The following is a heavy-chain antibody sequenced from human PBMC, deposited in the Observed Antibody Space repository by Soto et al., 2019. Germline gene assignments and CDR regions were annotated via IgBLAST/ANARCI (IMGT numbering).Heavy chain of an antibody. Sequence: APMKVSCKASGYTFTSYAMHWVRQAPGQRLEWMGWINAGNGNTKYSQKFQGRVTVTRDTSASTAYMELSSLRSEDTAVYYCAKSSLGATVCTDWGPGTQVTVSS. J-gene: IGHJ4*01. V-gene: IGHV1-3*01. CDR3: AKSSLGATVCTD. D-gene: IGHD2-8*02. CDR2: INAGNGNT. CDR1: GYTFTSYA.